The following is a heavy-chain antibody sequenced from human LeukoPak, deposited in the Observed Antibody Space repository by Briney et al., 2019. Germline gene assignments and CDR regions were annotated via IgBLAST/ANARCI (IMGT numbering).Heavy chain of an antibody. D-gene: IGHD3-22*01. Sequence: PGGSLRLSCAASGFTFSSYGMHWVRQAPGKGLEWVAVISYDGSNKYYADSVKGRFTISRDNSKNTLYLQMNSLRAEDTAVYYCARDPRWMIVVSYGDYWGQGTLVTVSS. J-gene: IGHJ4*02. CDR2: ISYDGSNK. CDR3: ARDPRWMIVVSYGDY. CDR1: GFTFSSYG. V-gene: IGHV3-30*03.